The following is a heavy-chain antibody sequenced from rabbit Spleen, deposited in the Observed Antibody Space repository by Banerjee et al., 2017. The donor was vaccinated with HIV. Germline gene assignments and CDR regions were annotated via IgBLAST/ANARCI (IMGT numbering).Heavy chain of an antibody. D-gene: IGHD1-1*01. V-gene: IGHV1S45*01. Sequence: QEQLVESGGGLVQPGGSLKLSCKASGFDFSNYGVSWVRQAPGKGLEWIGYIDAGSSGFTYFATWAKGRFTISKTSSTTVTLQMTRLTAADTATYFCARDSASSFSSYGMDLWGQGTLVTVS. CDR3: ARDSASSFSSYGMDL. CDR1: GFDFSNYG. CDR2: IDAGSSGFT. J-gene: IGHJ6*01.